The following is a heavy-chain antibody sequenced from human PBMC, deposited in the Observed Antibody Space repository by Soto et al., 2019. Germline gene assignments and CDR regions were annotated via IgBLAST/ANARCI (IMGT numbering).Heavy chain of an antibody. CDR3: VREGRGYFDF. V-gene: IGHV3-23*01. CDR1: GFIFTNYA. J-gene: IGHJ3*01. Sequence: GGSLRLSCAASGFIFTNYAMNWVRQAPGKGLEWVSVIGGRGNSAYCADSVQGRFTISRDNSKNTLSLQMSSLTADDTAIYYCVREGRGYFDFWGRGTMVTVSS. D-gene: IGHD5-12*01. CDR2: IGGRGNSA.